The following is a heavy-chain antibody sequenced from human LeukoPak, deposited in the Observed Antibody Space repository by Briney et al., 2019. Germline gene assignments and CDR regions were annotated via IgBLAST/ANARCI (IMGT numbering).Heavy chain of an antibody. D-gene: IGHD3-3*01. Sequence: SETLSLTCTVSGYSISSGYYWGWIRQPPGKGLEWIGSIYHSGSTYYNPSLKSRVTISVDTSKNQFSLKLSSVTAADTAVYYCARLGEREYYDFWSGYYTGGYWGQGTLVTVSS. V-gene: IGHV4-38-2*02. CDR2: IYHSGST. CDR3: ARLGEREYYDFWSGYYTGGY. J-gene: IGHJ4*02. CDR1: GYSISSGYY.